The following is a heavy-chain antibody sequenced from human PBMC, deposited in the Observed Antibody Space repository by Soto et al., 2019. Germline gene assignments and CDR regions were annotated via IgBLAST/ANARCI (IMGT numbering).Heavy chain of an antibody. Sequence: ASVKVSGKASGYTFTSYGISWVRQAPGQGLEWMGWISAYNGNTNYAQKLQGRVTMTTDTSTSTAYMELRSLRSDDTAVYYCARDPKIAVAGRSDAFDIWGQGTMVTVSS. J-gene: IGHJ3*02. D-gene: IGHD6-19*01. V-gene: IGHV1-18*01. CDR1: GYTFTSYG. CDR3: ARDPKIAVAGRSDAFDI. CDR2: ISAYNGNT.